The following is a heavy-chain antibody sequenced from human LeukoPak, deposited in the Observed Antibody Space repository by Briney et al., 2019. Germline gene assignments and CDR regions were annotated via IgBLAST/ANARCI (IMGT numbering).Heavy chain of an antibody. CDR3: AKILDHYAFPNNWFDP. Sequence: GGSLRLSCAASGFTFSSYGMTWVRQAPGKGLEWVSAISDSGGTTYYADSVKGRFTISRDNSKNTLYLQMNSLRAEDTAVYYCAKILDHYAFPNNWFDPWGQGTLVTVSS. V-gene: IGHV3-23*01. CDR2: ISDSGGTT. J-gene: IGHJ5*02. D-gene: IGHD4-17*01. CDR1: GFTFSSYG.